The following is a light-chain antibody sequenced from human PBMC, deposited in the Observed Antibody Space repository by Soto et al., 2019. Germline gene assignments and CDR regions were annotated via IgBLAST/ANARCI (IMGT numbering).Light chain of an antibody. CDR3: QQYESLPLT. Sequence: DIQMTQSQSSLSASVGDRVTITCQASQDINKNLIWYQQKPGKAPKLLIYDASDLETGVPSRFSGSGSGTGFTFTISSLQPEDFATYYCQQYESLPLTFGQGTKVDI. CDR1: QDINKN. J-gene: IGKJ1*01. CDR2: DAS. V-gene: IGKV1-33*01.